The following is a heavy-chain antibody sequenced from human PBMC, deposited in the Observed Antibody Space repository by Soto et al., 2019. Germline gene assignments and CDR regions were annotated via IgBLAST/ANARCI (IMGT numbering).Heavy chain of an antibody. J-gene: IGHJ4*02. CDR2: IYYSGST. CDR1: GGSISSGGYY. CDR3: ARGALVYYYDSSGYFDY. Sequence: SETLSLTCTVSGGSISSGGYYWSWIRQHPGKGLEWIGYIYYSGSTYYNPSLKSRVTISVDTSKNQFSLKLSSVTAADTAVHYCARGALVYYYDSSGYFDYWGQGTLVTVSS. V-gene: IGHV4-31*03. D-gene: IGHD3-22*01.